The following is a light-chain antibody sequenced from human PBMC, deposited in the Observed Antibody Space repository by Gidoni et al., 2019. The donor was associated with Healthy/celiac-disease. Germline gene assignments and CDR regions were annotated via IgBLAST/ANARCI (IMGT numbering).Light chain of an antibody. Sequence: DIQMTQSPSTLSASVGDRVTITCRASQSISSWLAWYQQKPGKAPKLLIYKASSLESGVPSRFSGSGSGKEFTLTISSLQPDDFETYSCQQYNSYWTCGQGTKVEIK. CDR2: KAS. CDR1: QSISSW. J-gene: IGKJ1*01. CDR3: QQYNSYWT. V-gene: IGKV1-5*03.